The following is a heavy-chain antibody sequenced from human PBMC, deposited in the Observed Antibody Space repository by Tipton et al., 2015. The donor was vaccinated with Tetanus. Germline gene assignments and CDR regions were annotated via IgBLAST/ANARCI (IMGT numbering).Heavy chain of an antibody. V-gene: IGHV4-39*01. Sequence: LRLSCIVSGGSIGSSFYYWGWIRQPPGKGLEWIGSIYYSGNTYYNPSLRSRVTMSVDTSKIQFSLMLTSVTASDTAVYYCARLSSSSNDAHAFDIWGQGTMVTVSS. D-gene: IGHD2-2*01. CDR1: GGSIGSSFYY. J-gene: IGHJ3*02. CDR3: ARLSSSSNDAHAFDI. CDR2: IYYSGNT.